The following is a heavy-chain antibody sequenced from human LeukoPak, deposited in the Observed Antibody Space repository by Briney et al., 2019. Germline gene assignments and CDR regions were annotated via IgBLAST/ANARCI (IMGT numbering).Heavy chain of an antibody. Sequence: QPGRSLRLSCAASGFTFSSYGMHWVRPAPGKVLEWVAVISYDGSNKYYADSVKGRFTISRDNSKNTLYLQMNSRRAEDTAEYYCAKDQAPRVVTATDYWGQGTLVTVSS. V-gene: IGHV3-30*18. CDR3: AKDQAPRVVTATDY. CDR1: GFTFSSYG. D-gene: IGHD2-21*02. CDR2: ISYDGSNK. J-gene: IGHJ4*02.